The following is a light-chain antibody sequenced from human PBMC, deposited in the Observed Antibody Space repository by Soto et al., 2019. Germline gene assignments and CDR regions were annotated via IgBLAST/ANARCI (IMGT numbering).Light chain of an antibody. CDR2: GAS. J-gene: IGKJ4*01. CDR3: QQYGSSPST. CDR1: QSVSSSY. V-gene: IGKV3-20*01. Sequence: EIVMTQSPATPSVSPGERATLSCRASQSVSSSYLAWYQQKPGQAPRLLIYGASSRATGVPDRFSGSGSGTDFTLTISRLEPEDFAVYDCQQYGSSPSTFGGGTKVEIK.